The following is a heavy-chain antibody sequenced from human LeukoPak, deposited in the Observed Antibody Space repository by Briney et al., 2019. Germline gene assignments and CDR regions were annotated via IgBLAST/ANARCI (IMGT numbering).Heavy chain of an antibody. V-gene: IGHV4-39*07. CDR2: IYHSGST. D-gene: IGHD3-10*01. Sequence: SETLSLTCTVSSGSISTSNYYWGWIRQPPGKGLEWIGSIYHSGSTYYNPSLKSRVTISVDTSKNQFSLKLSSVTAADTAVYYCARERHGSGSYWGQGTLVTVSS. J-gene: IGHJ4*02. CDR3: ARERHGSGSY. CDR1: SGSISTSNYY.